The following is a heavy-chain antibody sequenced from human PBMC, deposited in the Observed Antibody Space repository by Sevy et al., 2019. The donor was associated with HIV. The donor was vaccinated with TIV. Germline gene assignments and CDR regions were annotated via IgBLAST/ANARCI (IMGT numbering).Heavy chain of an antibody. V-gene: IGHV3-7*01. Sequence: GGSLRLSCEASGFTFSDYWMTWVRQAPGKGLEWVASINRDGSEKYYIDSVKGRFIISRHNIKNSLFLQMNALGVEDTAVYYCLRGGGGYWGQEILVTVSS. J-gene: IGHJ4*02. CDR3: LRGGGGY. CDR2: INRDGSEK. CDR1: GFTFSDYW. D-gene: IGHD5-12*01.